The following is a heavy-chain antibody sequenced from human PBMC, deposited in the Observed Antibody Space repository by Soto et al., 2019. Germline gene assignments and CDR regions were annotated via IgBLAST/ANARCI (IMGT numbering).Heavy chain of an antibody. V-gene: IGHV3-30*18. Sequence: QVQLVESGGGVVQPGRSLRLSCAASGFSFSFYGLHWVRQAPGKGLEWVAVISYDGSNKYYADSLKGRFTISRDNSKNTLYLEVNSLRVDDTAVYYCAKAMASKVHSYYGMDVWGQGTKVTVSS. CDR2: ISYDGSNK. CDR3: AKAMASKVHSYYGMDV. CDR1: GFSFSFYG. D-gene: IGHD4-4*01. J-gene: IGHJ6*02.